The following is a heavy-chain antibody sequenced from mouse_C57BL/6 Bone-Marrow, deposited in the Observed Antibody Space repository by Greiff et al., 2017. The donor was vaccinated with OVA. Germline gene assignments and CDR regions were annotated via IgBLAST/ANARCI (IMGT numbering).Heavy chain of an antibody. D-gene: IGHD2-4*01. V-gene: IGHV1-47*01. J-gene: IGHJ3*01. Sequence: VKLQQSGAELVRPGASVTMSCKASGYTFTTYPIEWMKQNHGKSLEWIGNFHPYNDDTKYNEKFKGKATLTVEKSSSTVYLELSRLTSDDSAVYYCARPGDYDGDWFAYWGQGTLVIVSA. CDR1: GYTFTTYP. CDR2: FHPYNDDT. CDR3: ARPGDYDGDWFAY.